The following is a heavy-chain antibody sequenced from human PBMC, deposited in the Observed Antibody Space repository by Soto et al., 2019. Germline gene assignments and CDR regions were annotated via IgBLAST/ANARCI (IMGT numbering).Heavy chain of an antibody. CDR2: ISSRSSTI. D-gene: IGHD2-8*01. CDR1: GFTFSDYY. Sequence: QVQLVESGGGLVKPGGSLRLSCAASGFTFSDYYMSWIRQAPGKGLAWVSYISSRSSTIFYADSVKGRFTISRDNVKNSLYLKMNSLRAEDSAVYYCASGTNGAFFVYWGQGILVTVSS. J-gene: IGHJ4*02. V-gene: IGHV3-11*01. CDR3: ASGTNGAFFVY.